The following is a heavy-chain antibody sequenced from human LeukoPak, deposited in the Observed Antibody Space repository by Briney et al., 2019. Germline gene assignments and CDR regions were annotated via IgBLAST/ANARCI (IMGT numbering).Heavy chain of an antibody. CDR2: MGKTAGDT. CDR1: GFTFSIYD. Sequence: GGSLRLSCAASGFTFSIYDMHWVRQATGKGLEWVSGMGKTAGDTYYSGSVKGRFTISRDDSNNALYLQMHSLRAEDTALYYCASGPPFLRYFEYWGQGTLVTVSS. J-gene: IGHJ4*02. V-gene: IGHV3-13*04. CDR3: ASGPPFLRYFEY. D-gene: IGHD3-3*01.